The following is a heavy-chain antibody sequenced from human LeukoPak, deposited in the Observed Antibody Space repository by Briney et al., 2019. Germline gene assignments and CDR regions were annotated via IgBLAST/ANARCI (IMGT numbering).Heavy chain of an antibody. CDR2: ISSSSSYI. Sequence: PGGSLRLSCAASGFTFSSYSMNWVRQAPGKGLEWVSSISSSSSYIYYADSVKGRFTISRDNAKNSLYLQMNSLGAEDTAVYYCAKDRRVSYYYDSSGLYYFDYWGQGTLVTVSS. V-gene: IGHV3-21*04. CDR3: AKDRRVSYYYDSSGLYYFDY. CDR1: GFTFSSYS. J-gene: IGHJ4*02. D-gene: IGHD3-22*01.